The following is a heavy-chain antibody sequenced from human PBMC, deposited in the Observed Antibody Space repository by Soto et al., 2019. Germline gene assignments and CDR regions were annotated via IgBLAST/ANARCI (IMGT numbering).Heavy chain of an antibody. J-gene: IGHJ4*02. V-gene: IGHV4-59*08. CDR3: ARHPGYYDVLTGYSTYYFDY. D-gene: IGHD3-9*01. CDR2: IYYRGNT. Sequence: QVQLQESGPGLVKPSETLSLTCTVSGGSISTYYWSWIRQPPGKGLEWIGYIYYRGNTNYNPSFKSRVTISIDTSKNQFSLRLSSVTAADTAVYYCARHPGYYDVLTGYSTYYFDYWGQGTLVTVSS. CDR1: GGSISTYY.